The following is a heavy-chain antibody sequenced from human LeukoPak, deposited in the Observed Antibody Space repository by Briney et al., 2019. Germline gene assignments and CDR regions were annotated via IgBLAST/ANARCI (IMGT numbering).Heavy chain of an antibody. CDR3: ARDLHYYDGSGYYTPYYFDY. CDR2: ISSSGSTI. D-gene: IGHD3-22*01. J-gene: IGHJ4*02. V-gene: IGHV3-48*03. Sequence: GGSLRLSCAASGFTFSSYEMNWVRQAPGKGLEWVSYISSSGSTIYYADSVKGRFTISRDNAKNSLYLQMNSLRAEDTAVYYCARDLHYYDGSGYYTPYYFDYWGQGTLVTVSS. CDR1: GFTFSSYE.